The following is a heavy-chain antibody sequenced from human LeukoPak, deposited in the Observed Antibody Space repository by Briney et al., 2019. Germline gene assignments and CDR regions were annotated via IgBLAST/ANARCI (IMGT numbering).Heavy chain of an antibody. CDR2: ISGSGGST. D-gene: IGHD3-22*01. CDR1: GFTFSSYA. J-gene: IGHJ5*02. CDR3: AKPYYDSSGYSRRDNWFDP. Sequence: GGSLRLSCAASGFTFSSYAMSWVRQAPGKGLEWVSAISGSGGSTYYADSVKGRFTISRDNSKNTPYLQTNSLRAEDTAVYYCAKPYYDSSGYSRRDNWFDPWGQGTLVTVSS. V-gene: IGHV3-23*01.